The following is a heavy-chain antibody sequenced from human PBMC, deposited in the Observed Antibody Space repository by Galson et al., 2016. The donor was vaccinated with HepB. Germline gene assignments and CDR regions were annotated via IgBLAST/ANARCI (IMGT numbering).Heavy chain of an antibody. CDR3: ARAGFFDRLLIDAFDI. V-gene: IGHV4-59*01. J-gene: IGHJ3*02. CDR2: VYYYGTT. Sequence: LTCTVSGASIPSFYWNWIRQSPGKGLEWIGYVYYYGTTSHNPSLKGRVTTSIDSSKNQLSLNLTSVSAADTAVYYCARAGFFDRLLIDAFDIWGRGTMVTVSS. D-gene: IGHD3-9*01. CDR1: GASIPSFY.